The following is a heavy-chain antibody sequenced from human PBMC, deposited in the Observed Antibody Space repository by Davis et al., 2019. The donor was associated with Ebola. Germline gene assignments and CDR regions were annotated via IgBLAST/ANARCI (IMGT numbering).Heavy chain of an antibody. CDR1: GFTFSSYA. J-gene: IGHJ6*03. D-gene: IGHD2-2*01. CDR2: TKSKTDGGTI. Sequence: GGSLRLSCAASGFTFSSYAMHWVRQAPGKGLEWVGRTKSKTDGGTIDYAAPVKGRFTISRDDSKSTLYLQMNSLKTEDTAVYYCTTDVVPAATRGVYYYYYYMDVWGKGTTVTVSS. V-gene: IGHV3-15*01. CDR3: TTDVVPAATRGVYYYYYYMDV.